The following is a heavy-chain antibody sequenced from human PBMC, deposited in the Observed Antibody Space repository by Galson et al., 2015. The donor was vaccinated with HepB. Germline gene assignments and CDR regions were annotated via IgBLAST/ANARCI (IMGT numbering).Heavy chain of an antibody. CDR1: GFTFSSYS. CDR3: AREREEYCSSTSCYTLGAFDI. J-gene: IGHJ3*02. V-gene: IGHV3-21*01. Sequence: SLRLSCAASGFTFSSYSMNWVRQAPGKGLEWVSSISSSSSYIYYADSVKGRFTISRDNAKNSLYLQMNSLRAEDTAVYYCAREREEYCSSTSCYTLGAFDIWGQGTMVTVSS. CDR2: ISSSSSYI. D-gene: IGHD2-2*02.